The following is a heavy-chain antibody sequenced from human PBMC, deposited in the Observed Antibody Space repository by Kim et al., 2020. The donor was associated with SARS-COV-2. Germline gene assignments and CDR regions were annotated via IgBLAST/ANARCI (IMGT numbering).Heavy chain of an antibody. V-gene: IGHV4-31*03. D-gene: IGHD6-6*01. CDR2: IYYTGTT. J-gene: IGHJ4*02. CDR1: GDSVTNSYYY. CDR3: ARLRPSGHYFDY. Sequence: SETLSLTCTVSGDSVTNSYYYWSWLRQHPGKGLEWIGEIYYTGTTYYNPSLKSRVTVSLDMSQNKFSLKMTSVTAADTAIYCCARLRPSGHYFDYWGQGTPVTVSS.